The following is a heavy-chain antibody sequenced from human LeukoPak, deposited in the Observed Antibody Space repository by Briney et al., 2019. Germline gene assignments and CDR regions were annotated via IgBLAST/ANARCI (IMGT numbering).Heavy chain of an antibody. CDR1: CGSISGYY. V-gene: IGHV4-59*01. CDR2: IYYRGST. Sequence: SETLSLTRAVACGSISGYYWSWIRQPPGEGREWIGYIYYRGSTHYSPSRKSRVSISVDTSKNQFCLKLSSVTAADTDVYYCGRRGGSGYCSWGSCIDYWGQGALVTVSS. J-gene: IGHJ4*02. D-gene: IGHD2-15*01. CDR3: GRRGGSGYCSWGSCIDY.